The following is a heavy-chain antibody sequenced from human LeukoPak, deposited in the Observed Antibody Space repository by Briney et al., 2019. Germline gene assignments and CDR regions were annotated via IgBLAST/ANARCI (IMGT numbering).Heavy chain of an antibody. V-gene: IGHV3-21*01. CDR1: GFNFSTYD. D-gene: IGHD4-11*01. CDR3: ARAPSATD. CDR2: ISSSSSYI. Sequence: GGSLRLSCAASGFNFSTYDISWVRQAPGKGLEWVSSISSSSSYIYYADSVKGRFTISRDNAKNSLYLQMNSLRAEDSAVYYCARAPSATDWGQGTLVTVSS. J-gene: IGHJ4*02.